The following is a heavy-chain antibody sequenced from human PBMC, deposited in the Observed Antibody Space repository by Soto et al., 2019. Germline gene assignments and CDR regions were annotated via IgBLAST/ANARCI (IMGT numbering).Heavy chain of an antibody. CDR2: IYYSGST. J-gene: IGHJ5*02. D-gene: IGHD3-22*01. V-gene: IGHV4-30-4*01. CDR1: GGSISSGDYY. Sequence: PSETLSLTCTVSGGSISSGDYYWSWIRQPPGKGLEWIGYIYYSGSTYYNPSLKSRVTISVDTSKNQFSLKLSSVTAADTAVYYCARGLNYYDSSGYYYPWFDPWGQGTLVTVSS. CDR3: ARGLNYYDSSGYYYPWFDP.